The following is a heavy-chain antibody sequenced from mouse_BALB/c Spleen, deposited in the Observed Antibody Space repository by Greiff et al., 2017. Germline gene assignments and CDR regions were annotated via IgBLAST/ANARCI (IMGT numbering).Heavy chain of an antibody. CDR2: INPSSGYT. V-gene: IGHV1-4*01. CDR1: GYTFTSYT. Sequence: VQLQQSGAELARPGASVKMSCKASGYTFTSYTMHWVKQRPGQGLEWIGYINPSSGYTNYNQKFKDKATLTAEKSSSTAYMQLSSLTSEDSAVYYCARFNYRYDTAYWGQGTLVTVSA. D-gene: IGHD2-14*01. CDR3: ARFNYRYDTAY. J-gene: IGHJ3*01.